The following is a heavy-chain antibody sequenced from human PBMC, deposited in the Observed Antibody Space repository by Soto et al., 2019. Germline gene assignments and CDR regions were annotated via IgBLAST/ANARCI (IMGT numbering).Heavy chain of an antibody. V-gene: IGHV1-3*01. Sequence: ASVKVSCKASGYTFTNYAMHWVRQAPGQRLEWMGWINAGNGNTKYSQKFQGRVTTARDTSASTAYMQLSSLRSEDTAVYYCATPGRAETFGDSIKGSYHYYLDVWGKGTSVTVSS. CDR3: ATPGRAETFGDSIKGSYHYYLDV. CDR2: INAGNGNT. J-gene: IGHJ6*03. CDR1: GYTFTNYA. D-gene: IGHD4-17*01.